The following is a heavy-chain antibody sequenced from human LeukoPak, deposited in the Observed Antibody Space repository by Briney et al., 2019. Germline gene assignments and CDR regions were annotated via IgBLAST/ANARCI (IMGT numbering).Heavy chain of an antibody. CDR2: NSGGST. CDR1: EFPVGSNY. CDR3: ARGPSGYHNT. J-gene: IGHJ4*02. Sequence: GGSLRLSCAASEFPVGSNYMTWVRQAPGKGLEWVSLNSGGSTYYADSVKGRFTISRDNSKNTLYLQMNSLRAEDTAVYYCARGPSGYHNTGGQGTLVTVSS. V-gene: IGHV3-66*01. D-gene: IGHD5-12*01.